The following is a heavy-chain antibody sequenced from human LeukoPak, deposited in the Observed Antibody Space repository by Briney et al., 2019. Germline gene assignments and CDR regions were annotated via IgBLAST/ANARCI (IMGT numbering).Heavy chain of an antibody. V-gene: IGHV4-39*02. Sequence: PSETLSLTCTVSGGSISSTIYYWAWIRQPPEKGLEWIGSMYYSGNTYNNPSLKSRVTISVDTSKNQFSLKLSSVTAADTAVYYCARDGTSGSYFWGQGTLVTVSS. CDR3: ARDGTSGSYF. D-gene: IGHD1-26*01. CDR2: MYYSGNT. J-gene: IGHJ4*02. CDR1: GGSISSTIYY.